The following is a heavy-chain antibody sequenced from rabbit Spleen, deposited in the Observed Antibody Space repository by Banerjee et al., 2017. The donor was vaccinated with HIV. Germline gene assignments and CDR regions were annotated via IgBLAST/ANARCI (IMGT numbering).Heavy chain of an antibody. Sequence: QQLVESGGGLVKPGASLTLTCTASGFSFSSSYDMCWVRQAPGKGLEWIGCIYTGNGKTYYATWAKGRFTISKTSSTTVTLQMTSLTAADTATYFCARSGYVGWGGDGDLTGNKLWGQGTLVTVS. D-gene: IGHD4-1*01. V-gene: IGHV1S40*01. CDR2: IYTGNGKT. J-gene: IGHJ4*01. CDR3: ARSGYVGWGGDGDLTGNKL. CDR1: GFSFSSSYD.